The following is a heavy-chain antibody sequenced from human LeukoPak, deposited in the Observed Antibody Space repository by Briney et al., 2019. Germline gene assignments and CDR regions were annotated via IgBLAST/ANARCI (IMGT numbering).Heavy chain of an antibody. V-gene: IGHV3-30*18. Sequence: PGGSLRLSCAASGFIFRSYAMSWVRQAPGKGLEWVAVISYDGSNKYFADSVKGRFTISRDNSKNTLYLQMNSLRAEDTAVYYCAKGKLGSGSYTLYYFDYWGQGTLVTVSS. D-gene: IGHD3-10*01. CDR3: AKGKLGSGSYTLYYFDY. CDR2: ISYDGSNK. J-gene: IGHJ4*02. CDR1: GFIFRSYA.